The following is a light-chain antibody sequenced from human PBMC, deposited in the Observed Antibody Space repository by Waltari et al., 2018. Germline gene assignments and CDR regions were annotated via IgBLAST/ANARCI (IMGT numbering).Light chain of an antibody. V-gene: IGLV2-14*01. CDR1: SSDIGTYNY. CDR3: SSYRSSVIYV. CDR2: DVN. Sequence: QSALTQPASVSGSPGQSITISCTGTSSDIGTYNYVSWYHQRPGQAPKLMIYDVNNRPSGVSSRFSGSKSGNTASLTISGLQSEDEAEYYCSSYRSSVIYVFGTGTKVTVL. J-gene: IGLJ1*01.